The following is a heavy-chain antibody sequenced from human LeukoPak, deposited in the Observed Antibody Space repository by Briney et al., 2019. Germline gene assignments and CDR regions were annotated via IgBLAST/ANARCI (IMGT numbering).Heavy chain of an antibody. CDR3: SCSGTSKMDV. CDR1: GYTFTGYY. CDR2: INPNSGGT. V-gene: IGHV1-2*02. Sequence: ASVKVSFKASGYTFTGYYVHWVRQAPGQGREWMGWINPNSGGTNYAQKFQGRVTMTRDTSISTAYMELSRLRSDDTAVYYCSCSGTSKMDVWGQGTTVTVSS. D-gene: IGHD3-10*01. J-gene: IGHJ6*02.